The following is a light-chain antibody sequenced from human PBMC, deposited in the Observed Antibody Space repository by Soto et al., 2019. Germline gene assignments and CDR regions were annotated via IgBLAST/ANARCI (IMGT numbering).Light chain of an antibody. V-gene: IGKV3-20*01. J-gene: IGKJ3*01. CDR1: QSVSSSH. Sequence: EIGLTPSPGTLSLSPGDTATVYCRASQSVSSSHLAWYQQKPGQAPRLLLYGASSRATGIPGRLSGSGSGTDFTLTTSIMEPEDFAVDYCQHYDGSFVEFTVGPGTIGDIK. CDR2: GAS. CDR3: QHYDGSFVEFT.